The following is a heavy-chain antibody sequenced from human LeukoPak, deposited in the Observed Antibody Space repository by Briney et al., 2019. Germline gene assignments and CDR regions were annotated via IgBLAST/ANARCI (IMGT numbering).Heavy chain of an antibody. CDR3: ATRAMLVGVHDAFDI. V-gene: IGHV5-51*01. J-gene: IGHJ3*02. Sequence: GESLKISCKGSGYSFTSYWIGWVCQMPGKGLEWMGIIYPGDSDTRYSPSFQGQVTISADKSISTAYLQWSSLKASDTAMYYCATRAMLVGVHDAFDIWGQGTMVTVSS. D-gene: IGHD2-2*01. CDR2: IYPGDSDT. CDR1: GYSFTSYW.